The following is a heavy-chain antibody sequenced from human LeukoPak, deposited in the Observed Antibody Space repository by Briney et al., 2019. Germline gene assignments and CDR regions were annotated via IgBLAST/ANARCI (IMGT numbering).Heavy chain of an antibody. V-gene: IGHV3-23*01. J-gene: IGHJ6*03. Sequence: PGGSLRLSCAASGFTFSSYAMSWVRQAPGKGLEWVSAISGSGGSTYYADSVKGRFTISRDNSKNTLYLQMNSLRAEDTAVYYCAKYYYDSSGYPYYYYYYMDVWGKGTTVTVSS. CDR2: ISGSGGST. CDR1: GFTFSSYA. D-gene: IGHD3-22*01. CDR3: AKYYYDSSGYPYYYYYYMDV.